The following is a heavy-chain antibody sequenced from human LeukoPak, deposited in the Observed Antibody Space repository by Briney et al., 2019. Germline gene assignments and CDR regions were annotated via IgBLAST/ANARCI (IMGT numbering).Heavy chain of an antibody. Sequence: PGGSLRLSCAASGFTVSSNYMSWVRQAPGKGLEWVSYISSSGSTIYYADSVKGRFTISRDNAKNSLYLQMNSLRAEDTAVYYCARDLGAAAEYFQHWGQDTLVTVSS. CDR3: ARDLGAAAEYFQH. J-gene: IGHJ1*01. V-gene: IGHV3-11*04. CDR2: ISSSGSTI. D-gene: IGHD6-13*01. CDR1: GFTVSSNY.